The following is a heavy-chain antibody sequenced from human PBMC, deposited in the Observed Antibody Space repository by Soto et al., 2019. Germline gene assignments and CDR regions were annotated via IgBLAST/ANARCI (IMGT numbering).Heavy chain of an antibody. Sequence: QVQLVESGGGVVQPGRSLRLSCAASGFTFSSYAMHWVRQAPGKGLEWVAVISYDGSNKDYSDSVKGRFTISRDNSKNTLYLKMNSLRDADTAEYYCARAVYYDSSGYYLDYWGQGTLVTVSS. CDR3: ARAVYYDSSGYYLDY. CDR2: ISYDGSNK. V-gene: IGHV3-30-3*01. CDR1: GFTFSSYA. J-gene: IGHJ4*02. D-gene: IGHD3-22*01.